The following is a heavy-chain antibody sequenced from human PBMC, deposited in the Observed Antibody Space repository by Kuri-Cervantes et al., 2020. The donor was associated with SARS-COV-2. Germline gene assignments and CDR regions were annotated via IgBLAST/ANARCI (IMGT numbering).Heavy chain of an antibody. Sequence: GESLKISCTASGFSVSSNYMNWVRQAPGKGLEWVSIIYSGGSTFYADSVKGRFTLSRDNSKTTVYLQMNSLRTDDTAVHYCAKSPRDGYGNWFDPWGQGTLVTVSS. J-gene: IGHJ5*02. CDR1: GFSVSSNY. CDR3: AKSPRDGYGNWFDP. V-gene: IGHV3-53*01. CDR2: IYSGGST. D-gene: IGHD5-24*01.